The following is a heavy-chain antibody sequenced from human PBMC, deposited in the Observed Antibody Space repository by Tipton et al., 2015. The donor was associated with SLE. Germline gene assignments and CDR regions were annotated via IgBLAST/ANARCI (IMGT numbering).Heavy chain of an antibody. D-gene: IGHD3-10*01. J-gene: IGHJ3*02. CDR2: INHSGST. CDR3: ARPLMVRGVMSAFDI. CDR1: GGSFSGYY. Sequence: GLVKPSETLSLTCAVYGGSFSGYYWSWIRQPPGKGLEWIGEINHSGSTNYNPSLKSRVTISVDTSKNQFSLKLSSVTAADTAVYYCARPLMVRGVMSAFDIWGQGTMVTVSS. V-gene: IGHV4-34*01.